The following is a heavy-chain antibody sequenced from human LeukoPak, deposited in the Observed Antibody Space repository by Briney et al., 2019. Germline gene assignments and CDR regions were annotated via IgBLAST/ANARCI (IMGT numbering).Heavy chain of an antibody. Sequence: PGGSLRLSCGASGLTVSSYGMSWVRQAPGKGLEWVSTIIGSAVNTYYADSVKGRFTISRDNARNSLYLQMNSLRAEDTAVYYCHYDSSGHDAFDIWGQGTMVTVSS. CDR2: IIGSAVNT. D-gene: IGHD3-22*01. CDR1: GLTVSSYG. V-gene: IGHV3-23*01. CDR3: HYDSSGHDAFDI. J-gene: IGHJ3*02.